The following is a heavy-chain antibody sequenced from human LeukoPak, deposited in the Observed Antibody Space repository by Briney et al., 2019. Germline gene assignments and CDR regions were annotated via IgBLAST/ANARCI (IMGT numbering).Heavy chain of an antibody. D-gene: IGHD3-22*01. CDR3: ARDWLAGNPYHAFDL. V-gene: IGHV3-7*01. CDR2: IKEDGSEE. Sequence: GGSLRLSCAASGFTFSSYAMSWVRQAPGKGLECVANIKEDGSEEYYVDSMKGRFSISRDNAKNSLYLQMNSLRAEDTAVYYCARDWLAGNPYHAFDLWGKGTMVTVSS. CDR1: GFTFSSYA. J-gene: IGHJ3*01.